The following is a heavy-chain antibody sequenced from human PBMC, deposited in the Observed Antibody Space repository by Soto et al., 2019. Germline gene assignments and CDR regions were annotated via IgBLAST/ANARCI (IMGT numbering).Heavy chain of an antibody. D-gene: IGHD2-2*01. V-gene: IGHV3-23*01. CDR2: ISGSGGST. CDR3: AKDKGDIVVVPAATLGYFDY. Sequence: GESLKISCAASGFTFSSYAMSWVRQAPGKGLEWVSAISGSGGSTYYADSVKGRFTISRDNSKNTLYLQMNSLRAEDTAVYYCAKDKGDIVVVPAATLGYFDYWGQGTLVTVSS. J-gene: IGHJ4*02. CDR1: GFTFSSYA.